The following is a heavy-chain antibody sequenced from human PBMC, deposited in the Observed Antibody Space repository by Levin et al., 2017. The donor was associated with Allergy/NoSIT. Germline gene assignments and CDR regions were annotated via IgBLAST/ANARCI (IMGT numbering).Heavy chain of an antibody. CDR2: INHSGST. J-gene: IGHJ6*02. V-gene: IGHV4-34*01. D-gene: IGHD6-13*01. CDR1: GGSFSGYY. Sequence: PSQTLSLTCAVYGGSFSGYYWSWIRQPPGKGLEWIGEINHSGSTNYNPSLKSRVTISVDTSKNQFSLKLSSVTAADTAVYYCATWPSIAAAGTRRYYGMDVWGQGTTVTVSS. CDR3: ATWPSIAAAGTRRYYGMDV.